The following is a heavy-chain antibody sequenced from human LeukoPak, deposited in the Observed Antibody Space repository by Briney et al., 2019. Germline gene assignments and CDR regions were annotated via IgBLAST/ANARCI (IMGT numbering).Heavy chain of an antibody. CDR3: ARNLAAGNDPFDI. D-gene: IGHD6-13*01. V-gene: IGHV3-21*01. J-gene: IGHJ3*02. CDR2: ISSSGSYI. CDR1: GFIFSSYS. Sequence: GGSLRLSCAASGFIFSSYSMNWVRQAPGKGLEWVSSISSSGSYIYYADSVKGRFTISRDNAKNSLYLQMNSLRAEDTAVYYCARNLAAGNDPFDIWGQGTMVTVSS.